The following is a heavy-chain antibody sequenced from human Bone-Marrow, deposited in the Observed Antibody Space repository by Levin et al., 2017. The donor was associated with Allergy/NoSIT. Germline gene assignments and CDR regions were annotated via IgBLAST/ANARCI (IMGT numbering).Heavy chain of an antibody. J-gene: IGHJ4*02. CDR2: IYYSGST. V-gene: IGHV4-39*01. D-gene: IGHD3-16*01. CDR1: GGSISSSSYY. CDR3: ARHDTGGWSSFDY. Sequence: SQTLSLTCTVSGGSISSSSYYWGWIRQPPGKGLEWIGSIYYSGSTYYNPSLKSRVTISVDTSKNQFSLKLSSVTAADTAVYYCARHDTGGWSSFDYWGQGTLVTVSS.